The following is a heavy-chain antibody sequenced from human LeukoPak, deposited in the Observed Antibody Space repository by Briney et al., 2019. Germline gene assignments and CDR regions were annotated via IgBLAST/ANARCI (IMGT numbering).Heavy chain of an antibody. Sequence: GGSLRLSCAASGFTFSSYAMHWVRQAPGKGLEWVAVISYDGSNKYYADSVKGRFTISRDNSKNTLYLQMNSLRAEDTAVYYCARGLWFGELLPYYFDYWGQGTLVTVSS. CDR2: ISYDGSNK. J-gene: IGHJ4*02. CDR3: ARGLWFGELLPYYFDY. D-gene: IGHD3-10*01. CDR1: GFTFSSYA. V-gene: IGHV3-30-3*01.